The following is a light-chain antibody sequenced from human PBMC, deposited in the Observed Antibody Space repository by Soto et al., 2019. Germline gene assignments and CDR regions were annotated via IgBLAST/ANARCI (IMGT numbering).Light chain of an antibody. CDR3: QQYSTYSRT. CDR1: QSISSW. CDR2: EAS. J-gene: IGKJ1*01. V-gene: IGKV1-5*03. Sequence: DIQMTQSPSTLSSSVGDRVTITCRASQSISSWLAWYQQKPGEAPKLLIYEASTLASGVPSRFSGSGSGTEFTLTISSLQPDDFATFYCQQYSTYSRTFGQGTKVEV.